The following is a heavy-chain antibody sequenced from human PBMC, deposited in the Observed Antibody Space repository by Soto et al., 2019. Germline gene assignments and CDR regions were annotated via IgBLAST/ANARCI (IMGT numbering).Heavy chain of an antibody. V-gene: IGHV3-23*01. CDR2: IRETGNT. J-gene: IGHJ4*02. CDR3: AKQQMGVIRALDY. Sequence: GGSLRLSCAASGFTFGNYAMSWIRQAPGKGLEWVSTIRETGNTYYADSVRGRFATSRGNSENTLYLQMSSLRAEDTPVYYCAKQQMGVIRALDYWGKGTLVTVSS. D-gene: IGHD1-26*01. CDR1: GFTFGNYA.